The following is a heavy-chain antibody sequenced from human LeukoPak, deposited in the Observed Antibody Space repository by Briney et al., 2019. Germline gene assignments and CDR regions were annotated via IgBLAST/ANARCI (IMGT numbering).Heavy chain of an antibody. Sequence: PGRSLGLSCAASGFTFSSYGMHWVRQAPGKGLEWVAVIWYDGSNKYYADSVKGRFTISRDNSKNTLYLQMNSLRAEDTAVYYCAKDGTAMAFDYWGQGTLVTVSS. J-gene: IGHJ4*02. CDR3: AKDGTAMAFDY. V-gene: IGHV3-33*06. CDR1: GFTFSSYG. CDR2: IWYDGSNK. D-gene: IGHD5-18*01.